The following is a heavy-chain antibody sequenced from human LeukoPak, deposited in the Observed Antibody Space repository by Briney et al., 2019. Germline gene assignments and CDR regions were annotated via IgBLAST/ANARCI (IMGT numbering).Heavy chain of an antibody. Sequence: GGSLRLSCAASGFTFSNYGMHWVRQAPGNRLEWVAFIRYDGSNIYYADSVKGRFTISRDNSKSTLYLQMNSLRAEDTAIYYCANGPHYQILTGFYKVRSHLDYWGQGTLVTVSS. CDR1: GFTFSNYG. V-gene: IGHV3-30*02. CDR2: IRYDGSNI. CDR3: ANGPHYQILTGFYKVRSHLDY. D-gene: IGHD3-9*01. J-gene: IGHJ4*02.